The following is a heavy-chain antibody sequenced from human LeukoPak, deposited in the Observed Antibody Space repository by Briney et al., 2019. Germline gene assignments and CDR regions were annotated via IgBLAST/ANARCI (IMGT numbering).Heavy chain of an antibody. V-gene: IGHV3-23*01. J-gene: IGHJ4*02. CDR2: ISGSGGST. CDR3: AKDGAFGRYCSGGSCYIDY. CDR1: GLTFSSYA. Sequence: GGSLRLSCAASGLTFSSYAMTWVRQAPGKGLEWVSGISGSGGSTYYADSVKGRFTISRDNSKNTLYLQMNSLRAEDTAVYYCAKDGAFGRYCSGGSCYIDYWGQGTLVTVSS. D-gene: IGHD2-15*01.